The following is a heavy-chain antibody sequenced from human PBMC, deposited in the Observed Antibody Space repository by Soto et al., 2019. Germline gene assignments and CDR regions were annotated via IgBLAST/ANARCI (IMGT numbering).Heavy chain of an antibody. CDR1: GYTFTGYY. D-gene: IGHD3-16*01. CDR3: ARDEVGDSYFDY. V-gene: IGHV1-2*04. Sequence: ASVKVSCKASGYTFTGYYMHWVRQAPGQGLEWRGWINPNSGGTNYAQKFQGWVTMTRDTSISTADMELSRLRSADTAVYYCARDEVGDSYFDYWGQGTLVTVSS. CDR2: INPNSGGT. J-gene: IGHJ4*02.